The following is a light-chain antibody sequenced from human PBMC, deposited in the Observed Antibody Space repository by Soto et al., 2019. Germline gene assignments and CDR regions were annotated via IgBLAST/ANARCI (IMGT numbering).Light chain of an antibody. J-gene: IGLJ1*01. Sequence: SYELTQPPSVSVSPGQTASITCSGDELADKNICWYQQKSGQSPVLLIYQDYKRPSGIPARFSASNSGNTATLTISGAQTLDEADYFCQAWDSGTGVFGTGTKVTVL. CDR1: ELADKN. CDR3: QAWDSGTGV. V-gene: IGLV3-1*01. CDR2: QDY.